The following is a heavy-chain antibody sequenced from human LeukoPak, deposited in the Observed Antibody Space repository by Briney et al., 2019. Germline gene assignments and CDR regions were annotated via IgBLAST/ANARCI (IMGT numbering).Heavy chain of an antibody. D-gene: IGHD2-21*01. J-gene: IGHJ6*03. CDR1: GFTFSNYG. CDR3: ARDREQVIYYYYMDV. V-gene: IGHV3-30*03. Sequence: GGSLRLSCAASGFTFSNYGMHWVRQAPGKGLEWVAAISYDGSNKYYAESVKGRFTISRDNSKNTLDLQMNSLRYEDTAVYYCARDREQVIYYYYMDVWGKGTTVTVSS. CDR2: ISYDGSNK.